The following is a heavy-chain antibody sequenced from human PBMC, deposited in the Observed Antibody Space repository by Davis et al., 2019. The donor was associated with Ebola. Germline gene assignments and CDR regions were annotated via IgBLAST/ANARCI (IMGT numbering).Heavy chain of an antibody. CDR3: ARLDGYYFDY. J-gene: IGHJ4*02. CDR1: GFTFDDYA. CDR2: ISWNSGSI. D-gene: IGHD6-6*01. V-gene: IGHV3-9*01. Sequence: GGSLRLSCAASGFTFDDYAMHWVRQAPGKGLEWVSGISWNSGSIGYADSVKGRFTISRDNAKNSLYLQMNSLRDEDTAVYYCARLDGYYFDYWGQGTLVTVSS.